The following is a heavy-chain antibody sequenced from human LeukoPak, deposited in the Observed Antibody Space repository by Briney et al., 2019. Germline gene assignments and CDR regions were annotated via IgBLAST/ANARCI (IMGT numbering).Heavy chain of an antibody. D-gene: IGHD3-16*01. CDR3: ARETLGAVGGPHFDY. J-gene: IGHJ4*02. CDR2: IIPILGIV. Sequence: SVKVSCKASGGTFSSYAINWVRQAPGQGLEWMGRIIPILGIVNYAQRFQGSVTITADKATTTASMELNSLRSEDTAVFYCARETLGAVGGPHFDYWGQGTLVTVSS. CDR1: GGTFSSYA. V-gene: IGHV1-69*04.